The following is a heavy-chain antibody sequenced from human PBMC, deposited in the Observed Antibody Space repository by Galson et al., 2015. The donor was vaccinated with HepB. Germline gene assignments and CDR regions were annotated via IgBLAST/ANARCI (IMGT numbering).Heavy chain of an antibody. CDR2: ISSGGDYI. D-gene: IGHD1-1*01. V-gene: IGHV3-23*01. CDR3: AKTRAQWNDDDAFDI. CDR1: GFTFTNDA. Sequence: SLRLSCAASGFTFTNDAINWVRQAPGKGLEWVSGISSGGDYIYYADSAKGRFTISRDNSKDTLYLQMNCLRADDTAVYYCAKTRAQWNDDDAFDIWGQGTMVTVSS. J-gene: IGHJ3*02.